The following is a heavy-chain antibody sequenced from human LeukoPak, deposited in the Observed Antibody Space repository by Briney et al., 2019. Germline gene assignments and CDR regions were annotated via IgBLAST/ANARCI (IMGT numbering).Heavy chain of an antibody. CDR2: IYYSGST. V-gene: IGHV4-39*01. J-gene: IGHJ3*02. CDR3: ARRQAVVVVPAPYGFDI. Sequence: SETLSLTCTVSGDSIGSSSSFWGWIRQPPGKGLEWIGSIYYSGSTYYNPSLKSRVIIFVATSKNQISLKLSSVTAADTAVYSCARRQAVVVVPAPYGFDIWGKGTMVTVAS. CDR1: GDSIGSSSSF. D-gene: IGHD2-2*01.